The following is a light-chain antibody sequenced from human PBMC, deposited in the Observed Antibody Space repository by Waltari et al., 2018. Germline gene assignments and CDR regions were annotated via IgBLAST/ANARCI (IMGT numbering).Light chain of an antibody. CDR1: SSNFGGNP. V-gene: IGLV1-44*01. J-gene: IGLJ3*02. CDR3: ASWDDSLSGWV. CDR2: SNN. Sequence: QSVVTQPPSASGTPGQRVTISCSGSSSNFGGNPGNWYQVLPGTAPKLLSHSNNVRPSGVPDRFSASKSGTSASLAINGLQSDDEADYYCASWDDSLSGWVFGGGTHLTVL.